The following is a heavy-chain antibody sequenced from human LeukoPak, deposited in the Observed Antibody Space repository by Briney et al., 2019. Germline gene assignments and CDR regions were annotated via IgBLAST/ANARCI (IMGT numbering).Heavy chain of an antibody. J-gene: IGHJ4*02. D-gene: IGHD6-6*01. V-gene: IGHV4-31*03. CDR2: IYYSGST. CDR1: GGSISSGGYY. CDR3: AREGAAARAYYFDY. Sequence: SETLSLTCTVSGGSISSGGYYWSWIRQHPGKGLEWLGYIYYSGSTYYNPSLKSRVTISVDTSKNQFSLKLSSVTAADTAVYYCAREGAAARAYYFDYWGQGTLVTVSS.